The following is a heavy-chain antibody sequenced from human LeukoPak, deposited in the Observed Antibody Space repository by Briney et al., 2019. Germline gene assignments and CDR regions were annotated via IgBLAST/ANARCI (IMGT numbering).Heavy chain of an antibody. CDR1: GFTFSSYW. Sequence: GGSLRLSCAASGFTFSSYWMHWARQAPGKGLVWVSHISSDGSSTSYADSVKGRFTISRDNAKNTVYLQMNSLRVEDTAVYYCARDRQYDMDVWGQGTTVTVSS. J-gene: IGHJ6*02. CDR3: ARDRQYDMDV. CDR2: ISSDGSST. V-gene: IGHV3-74*01.